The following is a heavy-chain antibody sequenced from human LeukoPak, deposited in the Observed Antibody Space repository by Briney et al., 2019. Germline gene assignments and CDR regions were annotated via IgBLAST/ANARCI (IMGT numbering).Heavy chain of an antibody. D-gene: IGHD2-15*01. Sequence: SETLSLTCTVSGGSISSYYWSWIRQPPGKGLEWIGYIYYSGSTNYNPSLKSRVTISIDTSNNQFSLKLSSVTAADTAVYYCAREVVVAATWFDPWGQGTLVTVSS. V-gene: IGHV4-59*01. J-gene: IGHJ5*02. CDR1: GGSISSYY. CDR3: AREVVVAATWFDP. CDR2: IYYSGST.